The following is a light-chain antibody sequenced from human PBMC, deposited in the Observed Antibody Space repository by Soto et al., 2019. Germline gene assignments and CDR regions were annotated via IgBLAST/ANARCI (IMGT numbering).Light chain of an antibody. J-gene: IGLJ1*01. CDR1: SNDVGSYKL. Sequence: QSALTQPASVSGSPGQSITISCTGTSNDVGSYKLVSWYQQHPGKAPKLIIHEDNRRPSGVSSRFPGSKSANTASLTISGLQNEDEADYYCCTYAGSTTFVFGSGTKLTVL. CDR2: EDN. V-gene: IGLV2-23*01. CDR3: CTYAGSTTFV.